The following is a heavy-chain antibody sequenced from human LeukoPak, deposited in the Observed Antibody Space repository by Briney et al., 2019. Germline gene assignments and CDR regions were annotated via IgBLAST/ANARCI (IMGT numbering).Heavy chain of an antibody. D-gene: IGHD3-3*01. CDR2: ISDTGKT. J-gene: IGHJ4*02. CDR3: VTGYYEPFDN. Sequence: SETLSLTCSVSGASPSSYYWGWIRQSPGKGLEWLGYISDTGKTDYNPSLKSRGTLSLDTSKNQFSLRSTSVTAADTAVYYCVTGYYEPFDNWGQGTLVTVSS. CDR1: GASPSSYY. V-gene: IGHV4-59*01.